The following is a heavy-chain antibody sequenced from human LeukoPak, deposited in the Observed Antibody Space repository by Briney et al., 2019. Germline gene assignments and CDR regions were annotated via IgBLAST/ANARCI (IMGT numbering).Heavy chain of an antibody. J-gene: IGHJ5*02. V-gene: IGHV3-7*03. D-gene: IGHD3-9*01. CDR2: IKTDGSEK. CDR3: ARDYTGYFP. Sequence: GGSLRPSCEASGFTFSSYWMSWVRQAPGKGLEWVANIKTDGSEKYYVDSVKGRFTISRDNAKNSLYLQMNSLRAEDTAVYYCARDYTGYFPWGQGTLVIVSS. CDR1: GFTFSSYW.